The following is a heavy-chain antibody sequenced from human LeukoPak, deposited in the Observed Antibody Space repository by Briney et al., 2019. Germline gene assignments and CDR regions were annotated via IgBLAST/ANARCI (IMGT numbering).Heavy chain of an antibody. Sequence: PGGSLRLSCTASGFTFGDYAMSWFRQAPGKGLEWVGFIRSKAYGGTTEYAASVKGRFTISRDDSKSIAYLQMNSLKTEDTAVYYCTSRGSITMARGVILWGQGTLVTVSS. J-gene: IGHJ4*02. V-gene: IGHV3-49*03. D-gene: IGHD3-10*01. CDR2: IRSKAYGGTT. CDR1: GFTFGDYA. CDR3: TSRGSITMARGVIL.